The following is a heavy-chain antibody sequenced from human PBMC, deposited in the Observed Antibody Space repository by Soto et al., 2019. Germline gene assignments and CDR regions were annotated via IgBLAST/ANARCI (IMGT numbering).Heavy chain of an antibody. J-gene: IGHJ6*02. V-gene: IGHV1-69*13. D-gene: IGHD3-22*01. CDR1: GGTFSSYA. CDR3: ARPAYYYDSSASMDV. CDR2: IIPIFGTA. Sequence: GASVKVSCKASGGTFSSYAISWVRQAPGQGLEWMGGIIPIFGTANYAQKFQGRVTITADESTSTAYMELSSLRSEDTAVYYCARPAYYYDSSASMDVWGQGTTVPVAS.